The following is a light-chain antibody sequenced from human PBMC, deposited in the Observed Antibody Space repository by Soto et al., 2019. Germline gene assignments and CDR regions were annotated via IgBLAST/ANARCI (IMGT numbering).Light chain of an antibody. CDR1: QSVSSRD. Sequence: EIVLTQSPGTLSLSPGERATLSCRASQSVSSRDLAWYQQKPDQAPRLLISVASTRATGFPDRFSGSGSGTDFTLTISRLEAEDVAVYYCQQYGNSRWTFGQGTKVEIK. CDR2: VAS. CDR3: QQYGNSRWT. V-gene: IGKV3-20*01. J-gene: IGKJ1*01.